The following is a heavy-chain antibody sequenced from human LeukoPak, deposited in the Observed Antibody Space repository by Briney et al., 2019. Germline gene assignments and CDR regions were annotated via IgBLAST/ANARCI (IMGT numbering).Heavy chain of an antibody. V-gene: IGHV4-34*01. Sequence: SETLSLTCAVYGGSFSGYYWSWIRQPPGKGLEWIGEINHSGSTNYNPSLKSRVTISVDTSKNQFPLKLSSVTAADTAVYYCARLKLLWSNYFDYWGQGTLVTVSS. CDR2: INHSGST. CDR1: GGSFSGYY. J-gene: IGHJ4*02. CDR3: ARLKLLWSNYFDY. D-gene: IGHD2-2*01.